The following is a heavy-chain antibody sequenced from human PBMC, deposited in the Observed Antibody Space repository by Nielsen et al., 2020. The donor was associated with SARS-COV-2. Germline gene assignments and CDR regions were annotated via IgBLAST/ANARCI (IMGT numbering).Heavy chain of an antibody. CDR3: ARADYGGVVPIANFDN. Sequence: GGSLRLSCVGFGFTFSSYGIHWVRQAPGKGLEWVAVISLDGSGNHYVDSVKGRFTISRDNSRNSVYLQMNSLRSEDTAVYFCARADYGGVVPIANFDNWGQGTPVTVSS. J-gene: IGHJ4*02. D-gene: IGHD2-2*01. CDR2: ISLDGSGN. CDR1: GFTFSSYG. V-gene: IGHV3-30*03.